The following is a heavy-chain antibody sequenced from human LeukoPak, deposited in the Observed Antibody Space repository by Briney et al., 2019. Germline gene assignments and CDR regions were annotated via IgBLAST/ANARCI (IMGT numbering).Heavy chain of an antibody. CDR3: AKTPTWIAVAGPDY. Sequence: TGGSLRLSCAASGFTFSSYAMSWVRQAPGKGLEWVSGLSGNGDSTYYADSVKGRFTISRDNSKNTLYLQMNSLRAEDTAVYYCAKTPTWIAVAGPDYWGQGTLVTVSS. D-gene: IGHD6-19*01. CDR1: GFTFSSYA. J-gene: IGHJ4*02. V-gene: IGHV3-23*01. CDR2: LSGNGDST.